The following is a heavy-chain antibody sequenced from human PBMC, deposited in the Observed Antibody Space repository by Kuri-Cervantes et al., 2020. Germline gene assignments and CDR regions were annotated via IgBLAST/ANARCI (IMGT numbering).Heavy chain of an antibody. V-gene: IGHV3-74*01. Sequence: GESLKISCAASGFTFSGYWMHWVRQAPGKGLVWVSPINSDGSSTSYADSVKGRFTISRDNAKNSLYLQMNSLRAEDTALYYCAKDIGTQQTQGWFDPWGQGTLVTVSS. D-gene: IGHD1-26*01. CDR3: AKDIGTQQTQGWFDP. CDR2: INSDGSST. CDR1: GFTFSGYW. J-gene: IGHJ5*02.